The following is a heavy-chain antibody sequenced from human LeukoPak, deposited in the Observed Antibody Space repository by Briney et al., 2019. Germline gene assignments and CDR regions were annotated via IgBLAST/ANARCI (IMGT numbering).Heavy chain of an antibody. D-gene: IGHD3-22*01. CDR1: GFIFSSFE. Sequence: GGSLRLSCAASGFIFSSFEMNWVRQAPGRGLEWVSHISHTGDIKYADSVKGRFTISRDNSKNSQFLQMTSLRAEDTAVYYCARSSGSYRPFDFWGQGTLVTVSS. V-gene: IGHV3-48*03. CDR3: ARSSGSYRPFDF. CDR2: ISHTGDI. J-gene: IGHJ5*01.